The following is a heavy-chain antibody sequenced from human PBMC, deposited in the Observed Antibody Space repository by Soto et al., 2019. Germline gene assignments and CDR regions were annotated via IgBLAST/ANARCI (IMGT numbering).Heavy chain of an antibody. J-gene: IGHJ5*02. V-gene: IGHV1-18*01. Sequence: QVQLVQSGDELKKPGASVKVSCRSSGYSFNNYAIAWLRQAPRQGLEWMGQISPHNGNTNYSQKFQGRVTMTTDTSTTTAYLEVKNVTSDDTGGYFCAGDLGTDYSDPWGQGTLVTVSS. CDR1: GYSFNNYA. CDR2: ISPHNGNT. CDR3: AGDLGTDYSDP. D-gene: IGHD1-1*01.